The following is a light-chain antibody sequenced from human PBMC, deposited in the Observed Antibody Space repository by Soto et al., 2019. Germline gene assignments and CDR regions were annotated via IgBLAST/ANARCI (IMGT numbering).Light chain of an antibody. V-gene: IGKV1-39*01. CDR1: QTVYNF. J-gene: IGKJ1*01. CDR2: AAS. CDR3: QQTYTSVAT. Sequence: DIQMTQSPSSLSAFVGDRVTITCRASQTVYNFLNWYQQKPGKAPKLLIYAASTLQSGVPSRFSGSGSGTAFSLIITGLQPGDSATYYCQQTYTSVATFGQGTKVDI.